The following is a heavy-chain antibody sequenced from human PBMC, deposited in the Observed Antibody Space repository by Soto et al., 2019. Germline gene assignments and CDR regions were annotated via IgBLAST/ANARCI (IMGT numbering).Heavy chain of an antibody. J-gene: IGHJ3*02. D-gene: IGHD3-22*01. Sequence: QVQLVQSGAEVEKPGSSVKVSCKASGGTFSSYAIIWVRQVPGQGLEWMGGIIPIFGTANYAQKFQGRVTITADESTRTAYMELSSLRSEDTAVYYCARTMIALRVGFDIWGQGTVVTVSS. CDR2: IIPIFGTA. CDR3: ARTMIALRVGFDI. CDR1: GGTFSSYA. V-gene: IGHV1-69*12.